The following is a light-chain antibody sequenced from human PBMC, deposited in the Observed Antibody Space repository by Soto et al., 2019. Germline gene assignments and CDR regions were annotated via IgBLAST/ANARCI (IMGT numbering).Light chain of an antibody. Sequence: DIQMTQSPSTPAASVGDRFTITCRASHWIDDWLAWYQQKQGKXPNXXINKASSLEYGVPSRFSGSKSETEFTLTISSLQPEDFATYDCQQYYRYPPAFGPGTKVDIK. CDR3: QQYYRYPPA. V-gene: IGKV1-5*03. CDR2: KAS. CDR1: HWIDDW. J-gene: IGKJ3*01.